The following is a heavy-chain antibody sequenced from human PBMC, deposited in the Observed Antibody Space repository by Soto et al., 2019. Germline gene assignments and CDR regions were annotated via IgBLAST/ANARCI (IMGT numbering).Heavy chain of an antibody. CDR2: IIPILGLA. CDR1: GGTFSSYS. Sequence: QVQLVQSGAEVKKPGSSVKVSCKASGGTFSSYSISWVRQAPGQGLEWMGWIIPILGLANYAQKFQGRVTITAHKSTIAVYMQMSSLRSAGPAVYYCASPRICSGGSCYFSYIDSWGQANLVTVPS. V-gene: IGHV1-69*02. D-gene: IGHD2-15*01. J-gene: IGHJ4*02. CDR3: ASPRICSGGSCYFSYIDS.